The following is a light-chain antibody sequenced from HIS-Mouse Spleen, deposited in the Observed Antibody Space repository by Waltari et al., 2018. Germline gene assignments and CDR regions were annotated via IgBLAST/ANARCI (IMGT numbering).Light chain of an antibody. J-gene: IGKJ1*01. V-gene: IGKV1-39*01. CDR3: QQSYSTPPGT. CDR2: AAS. Sequence: DIQMTQSPSSLSASVGDRVTITCRASQSISSYLNWYQQKPGKAPKLLIYAASSLQSGVPSRFSGSGSGTDFTLTISSLQPEDFATYYCQQSYSTPPGTFGQGTKGEIK. CDR1: QSISSY.